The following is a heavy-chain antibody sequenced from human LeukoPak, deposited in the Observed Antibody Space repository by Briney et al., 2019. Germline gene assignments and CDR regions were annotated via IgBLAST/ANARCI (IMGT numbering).Heavy chain of an antibody. CDR1: GGSFSGYY. CDR2: INHSGST. CDR3: ARDFFDYYDSSGRNDY. V-gene: IGHV4-34*01. D-gene: IGHD3-22*01. J-gene: IGHJ4*02. Sequence: KPSETLSLTCAVYGGSFSGYYWSWIRQPPGKGLEWIGEINHSGSTNYNPSLKSRVTISVDTSKNQFSLKLSSVTAADTAVYYCARDFFDYYDSSGRNDYWGQGTLVTVSS.